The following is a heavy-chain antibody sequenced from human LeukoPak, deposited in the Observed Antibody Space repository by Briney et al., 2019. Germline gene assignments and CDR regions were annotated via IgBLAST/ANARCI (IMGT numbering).Heavy chain of an antibody. Sequence: GGSLRLSCAASGFTFSDYYMSWIRQAPGKGLEWVSYISGSSSFTKYADSVKGRFTISRDNAKNSLYLQMNSLRVDDTAVYYCAKTGDQGRVWGSYREFDYWGQGTLVTVSS. D-gene: IGHD3-16*02. V-gene: IGHV3-11*06. CDR1: GFTFSDYY. J-gene: IGHJ4*02. CDR3: AKTGDQGRVWGSYREFDY. CDR2: ISGSSSFT.